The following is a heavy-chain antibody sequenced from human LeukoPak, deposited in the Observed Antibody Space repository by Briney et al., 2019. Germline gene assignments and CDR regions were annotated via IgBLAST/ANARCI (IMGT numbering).Heavy chain of an antibody. V-gene: IGHV4-4*09. CDR2: IYTSGST. CDR1: GGSISSYY. J-gene: IGHJ5*02. CDR3: AIGGHWFDP. Sequence: PSEPLSLTCTVSGGSISSYYWSWIRQPPGKGLEWIGYIYTSGSTNYNPSLKSRVTISVDTSKNQFSLKLSSVTAADTAVYYCAIGGHWFDPWGQGTLVTVSS.